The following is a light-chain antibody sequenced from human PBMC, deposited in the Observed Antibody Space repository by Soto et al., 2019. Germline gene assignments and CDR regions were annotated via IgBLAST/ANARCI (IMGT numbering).Light chain of an antibody. CDR3: ATWDDRLSGPV. CDR1: SSNIGSNY. J-gene: IGLJ2*01. V-gene: IGLV1-47*01. CDR2: RND. Sequence: QSVLTQAPSASGTPGQWVTISCSGSSSNIGSNYVYWYQQLPGTAPKLLFYRNDQRPSGVPDRFSGSKSGTSASLAISGLRSEDEADYYCATWDDRLSGPVFGGGTKLTVL.